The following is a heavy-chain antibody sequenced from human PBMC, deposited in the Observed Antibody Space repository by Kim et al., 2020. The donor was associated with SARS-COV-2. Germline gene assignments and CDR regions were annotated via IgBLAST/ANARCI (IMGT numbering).Heavy chain of an antibody. Sequence: KGRFTISRDNAKNSLYLQMNSLRAEDTAVYYCARDRLPTLIAAAGTAMDVWGQGTTVTVSS. CDR3: ARDRLPTLIAAAGTAMDV. D-gene: IGHD6-13*01. J-gene: IGHJ6*02. V-gene: IGHV3-11*06.